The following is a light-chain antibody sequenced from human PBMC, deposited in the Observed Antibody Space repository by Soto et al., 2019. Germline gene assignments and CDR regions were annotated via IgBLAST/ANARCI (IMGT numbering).Light chain of an antibody. Sequence: DIQMTQSPSTLSASVGDRVTITCRASQSINDWLAWYQQKPGKAPNLLIYKASSLQSGVPSRFSGSGSGTEFTLTISSLQPDDFATFYCQQYFGYPCTFGQGTKVEFK. CDR1: QSINDW. V-gene: IGKV1-5*03. CDR2: KAS. J-gene: IGKJ1*01. CDR3: QQYFGYPCT.